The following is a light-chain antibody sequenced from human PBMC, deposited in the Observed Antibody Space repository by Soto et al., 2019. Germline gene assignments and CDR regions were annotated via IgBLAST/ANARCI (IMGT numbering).Light chain of an antibody. CDR2: EVT. CDR3: TSYADNNNHV. CDR1: SSDVGSYNY. V-gene: IGLV2-8*01. Sequence: QSALTQPPSASGSPGQSVTISCTGTSSDVGSYNYVSWYQQYPGKAPKLMIYEVTKRPSGVPDRFSGSKSGNMASLTVSGLQAEDEADYYCTSYADNNNHVFGGGTKLTVL. J-gene: IGLJ1*01.